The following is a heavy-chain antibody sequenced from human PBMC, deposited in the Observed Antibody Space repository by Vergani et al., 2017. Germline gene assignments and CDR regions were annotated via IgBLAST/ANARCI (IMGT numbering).Heavy chain of an antibody. D-gene: IGHD2-2*01. CDR3: ARGGHDIVVVPAASYFDY. Sequence: QVQLQESGPGLVKPSETLSLTCTVSGGSISSYYWSWIRQPPGKGLEWIGYIYYSGSTNYNPSLKSRVTISVDTSKNPFSLKLSSVTAADTAVYYCARGGHDIVVVPAASYFDYWGQGTLVTVSS. CDR1: GGSISSYY. V-gene: IGHV4-59*01. CDR2: IYYSGST. J-gene: IGHJ4*02.